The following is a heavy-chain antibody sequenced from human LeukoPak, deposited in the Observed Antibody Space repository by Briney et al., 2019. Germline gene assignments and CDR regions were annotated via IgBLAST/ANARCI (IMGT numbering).Heavy chain of an antibody. Sequence: GASVKVSCKASGYTFTNDDITWVRQAPGQGLAWMGWISTHNGYTNYGEKLQGRVTMTTDTFRSTAYMELRSLGSDDTAVYYCARALRHSDTSGTILDSWGQGTLVTVSS. J-gene: IGHJ4*02. CDR2: ISTHNGYT. CDR3: ARALRHSDTSGTILDS. D-gene: IGHD3-22*01. V-gene: IGHV1-18*01. CDR1: GYTFTNDD.